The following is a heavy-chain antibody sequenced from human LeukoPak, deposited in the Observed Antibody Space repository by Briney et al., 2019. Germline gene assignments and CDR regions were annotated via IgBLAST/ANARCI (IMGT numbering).Heavy chain of an antibody. CDR3: ARARYSSGYYVDAFDI. D-gene: IGHD3-22*01. V-gene: IGHV4-59*01. CDR1: GGSISSYY. CDR2: IYYSGST. Sequence: PSETLSLTCTVSGGSISSYYWSWIRQPPGKGLEWIGYIYYSGSTNYNPSLKSRVTISVDTSKNQFSLELSSVTAADTAVYYCARARYSSGYYVDAFDIWGQGTMVTVSS. J-gene: IGHJ3*02.